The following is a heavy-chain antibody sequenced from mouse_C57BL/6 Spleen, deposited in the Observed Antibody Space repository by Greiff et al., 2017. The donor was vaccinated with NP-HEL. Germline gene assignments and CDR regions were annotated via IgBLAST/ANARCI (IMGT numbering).Heavy chain of an antibody. D-gene: IGHD1-1*01. CDR1: GFTFSDYG. Sequence: EVKLEESGGGLVKPGGSLKLSCAASGFTFSDYGMHWVRQAPEKGLEWVAYISSGSSTIYYADTVKGRFTISRDNAKNTLFLQMTSLRSEDTAMYYCARGSSYEEDYFDYWGQGTTLTVSS. CDR3: ARGSSYEEDYFDY. V-gene: IGHV5-17*01. CDR2: ISSGSSTI. J-gene: IGHJ2*01.